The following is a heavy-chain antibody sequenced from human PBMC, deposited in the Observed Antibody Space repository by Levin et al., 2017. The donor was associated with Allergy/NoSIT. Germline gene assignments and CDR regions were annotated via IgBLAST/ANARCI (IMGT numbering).Heavy chain of an antibody. CDR1: GFSFSAYS. CDR2: VDGHGTRI. Sequence: GGSLRLSCAVSGFSFSAYSMNWVRQAPGKGLEWLAYVDGHGTRIFYADSAKGRFTISRDNAQNSLYLQMNSLRAEDSGTYYCVRDLEGYRGVIRFDYWGQGTLVTVSS. V-gene: IGHV3-48*01. D-gene: IGHD3-10*01. J-gene: IGHJ4*02. CDR3: VRDLEGYRGVIRFDY.